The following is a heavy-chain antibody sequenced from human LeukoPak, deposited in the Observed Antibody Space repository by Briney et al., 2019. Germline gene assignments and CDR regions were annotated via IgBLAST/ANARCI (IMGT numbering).Heavy chain of an antibody. CDR2: IIPIFGTA. J-gene: IGHJ3*02. D-gene: IGHD5-24*01. Sequence: SVKVSCKASGGTFSSYAISWVRQAPGQGLEWMGGIIPIFGTANYAQKFQGRVTITADKSTSTAYMELSSLRSEDTAVYYCAKRRDGYNKDAFDIWGQGTMVTVSS. CDR1: GGTFSSYA. CDR3: AKRRDGYNKDAFDI. V-gene: IGHV1-69*06.